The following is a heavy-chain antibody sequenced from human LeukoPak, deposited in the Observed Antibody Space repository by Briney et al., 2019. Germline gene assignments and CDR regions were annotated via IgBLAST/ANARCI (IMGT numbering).Heavy chain of an antibody. CDR3: ASVSPGGWYSWRRAFDI. CDR2: IYHSGST. D-gene: IGHD6-19*01. J-gene: IGHJ3*02. Sequence: SETLSLTCAVSGYSISSGYYWGWIRQPPGKGLEWIGSIYHSGSTYYNPSLKRRVTISVDTSKNQFSLKLSSVTAADTAVYYCASVSPGGWYSWRRAFDIWGQGTMITVSS. V-gene: IGHV4-38-2*01. CDR1: GYSISSGYY.